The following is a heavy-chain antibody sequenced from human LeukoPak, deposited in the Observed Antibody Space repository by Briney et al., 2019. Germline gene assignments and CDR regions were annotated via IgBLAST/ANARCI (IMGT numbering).Heavy chain of an antibody. V-gene: IGHV1-46*01. Sequence: GASVKVSCKASGYTFTSYYMHWVRQAPGQGLEWMRIINPSGGSTSYAQKFQGRVTITADESTTTAYMELSSLGSEDTAVYYCARVTHTELSTWFDPWGQGTLVTVSS. CDR1: GYTFTSYY. J-gene: IGHJ5*02. CDR2: INPSGGST. D-gene: IGHD5-18*01. CDR3: ARVTHTELSTWFDP.